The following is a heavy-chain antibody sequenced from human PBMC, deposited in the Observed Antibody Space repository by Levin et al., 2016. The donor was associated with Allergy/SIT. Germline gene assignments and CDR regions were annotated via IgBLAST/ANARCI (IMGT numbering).Heavy chain of an antibody. D-gene: IGHD3-10*01. CDR1: GYTFTSYG. CDR2: ISAYNGNT. V-gene: IGHV1-18*01. Sequence: ASVKVSCKASGYTFTSYGISWVRQAPRQGLEWMGWISAYNGNTNYAQKLQGRVTMTTDTSTSTAYMELRSLRSDDTAVYYCAREGTSGPLRGWFDPWGQGTLVTVSS. J-gene: IGHJ5*02. CDR3: AREGTSGPLRGWFDP.